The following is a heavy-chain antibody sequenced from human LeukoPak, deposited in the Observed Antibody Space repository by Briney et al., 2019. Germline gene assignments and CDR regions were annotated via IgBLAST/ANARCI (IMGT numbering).Heavy chain of an antibody. D-gene: IGHD1-26*01. Sequence: PSETLSLTCSVSGASISGGTYYWGWIRQPPGKGLEGIGSIYYTGSTYDNPSLKSRVTISVDTSKNQFSLKLSSVTAADTAVYYCARRGGSGRAFDYWGQGTLVTVSS. V-gene: IGHV4-39*01. CDR3: ARRGGSGRAFDY. CDR1: GASISGGTYY. CDR2: IYYTGST. J-gene: IGHJ4*02.